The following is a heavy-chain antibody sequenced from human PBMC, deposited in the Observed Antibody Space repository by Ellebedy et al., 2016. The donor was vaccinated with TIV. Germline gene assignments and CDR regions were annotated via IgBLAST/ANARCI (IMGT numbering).Heavy chain of an antibody. J-gene: IGHJ4*02. V-gene: IGHV1-18*01. CDR3: Y. CDR1: GYTFSSYG. Sequence: AASVKVSCKTSGYTFSSYGISWVRQAPGHGLEWMGWISAYDGETNYAQKFQGRVTMTADTSTSTVYMELGSIISDDTAVYYNYWGQGTLVTVSS. CDR2: ISAYDGET.